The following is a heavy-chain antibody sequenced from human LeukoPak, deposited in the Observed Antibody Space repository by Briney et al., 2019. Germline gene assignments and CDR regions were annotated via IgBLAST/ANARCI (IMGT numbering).Heavy chain of an antibody. CDR1: GFTFSSYW. CDR3: ARELMATTAVDY. J-gene: IGHJ4*02. D-gene: IGHD5-12*01. CDR2: IKQDGSEK. Sequence: GGSLRLSCASSGFTFSSYWMSWVRQAPGKGLEWVANIKQDGSEKYYVDSVKGRFTISRDNARNSLFLQMNSLRAEDTAVYYCARELMATTAVDYWGQGTLVTVSS. V-gene: IGHV3-7*01.